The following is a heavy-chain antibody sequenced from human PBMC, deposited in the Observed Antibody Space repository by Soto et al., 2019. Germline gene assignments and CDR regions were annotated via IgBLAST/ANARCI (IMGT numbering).Heavy chain of an antibody. V-gene: IGHV1-69*08. D-gene: IGHD6-6*01. Sequence: QVQLVQSGAEVKKPGSSVKVSCKASGGTFSSYTISWVRQAPGQGLEWMGRIIPILGIANYAQKFQGRVTITADKYTSTAYMELSSLRSEDTAVYYCARERGGAAPVDYWGQGTLVTVSS. CDR3: ARERGGAAPVDY. J-gene: IGHJ4*02. CDR1: GGTFSSYT. CDR2: IIPILGIA.